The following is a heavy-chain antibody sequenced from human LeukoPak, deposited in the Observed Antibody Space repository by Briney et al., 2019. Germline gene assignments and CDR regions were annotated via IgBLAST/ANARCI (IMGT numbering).Heavy chain of an antibody. CDR2: ISGSGGST. Sequence: GGSLRLSCAASGFTFSSYAMSWVHQAPGKGLEWVSAISGSGGSTYYADSVKGRFTISRDNSKNTLYLQMNSLRAEDTAVYYCAKVRFGELLSHFDYWGQGTLVTVSS. D-gene: IGHD3-10*01. CDR3: AKVRFGELLSHFDY. CDR1: GFTFSSYA. V-gene: IGHV3-23*01. J-gene: IGHJ4*02.